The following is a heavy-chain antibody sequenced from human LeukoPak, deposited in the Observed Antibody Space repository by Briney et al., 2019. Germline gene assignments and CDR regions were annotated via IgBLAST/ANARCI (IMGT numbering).Heavy chain of an antibody. J-gene: IGHJ4*02. D-gene: IGHD3-10*01. V-gene: IGHV4-4*07. Sequence: SETLSLTCTVSGGSISSYYWSWIRQPAGKGLEWIGRIYTSGSTNYNPSLKSRVTMSVDTSKNQFSLKLSSGTAADTAVYYCARDARVQKWFGELLKTTTYYFDYWGQGTLVTVSS. CDR3: ARDARVQKWFGELLKTTTYYFDY. CDR1: GGSISSYY. CDR2: IYTSGST.